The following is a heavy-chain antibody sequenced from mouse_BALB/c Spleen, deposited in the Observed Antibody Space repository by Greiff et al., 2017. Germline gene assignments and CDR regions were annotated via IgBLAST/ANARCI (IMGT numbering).Heavy chain of an antibody. CDR3: ARRQDAMDY. J-gene: IGHJ4*01. Sequence: EVKLVESGGGLVKPGGSLKLSCAASGFTFSSYAMSWVRQTPEKRLEWVATISSGGSYTYYPDSVKGRFTISRDNAKNTLYLQMSSLRSEDTAMYYCARRQDAMDYWGQGTSVTFSS. D-gene: IGHD6-1*01. CDR1: GFTFSSYA. CDR2: ISSGGSYT. V-gene: IGHV5-9-3*01.